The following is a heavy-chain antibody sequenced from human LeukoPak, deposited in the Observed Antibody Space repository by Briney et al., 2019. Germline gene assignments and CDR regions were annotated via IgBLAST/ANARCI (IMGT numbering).Heavy chain of an antibody. CDR3: ARDPLGDSTYYFDY. J-gene: IGHJ4*02. D-gene: IGHD2-21*01. CDR2: ISYDGSNK. Sequence: PGRSLRLSCAASGFTFSSYAMHWVRQAPGKGLEWVAVISYDGSNKYYADSVKGRFTISRDNSKNTLYLQMYSLRAEDTAVYYCARDPLGDSTYYFDYWGQGTLVTVSS. V-gene: IGHV3-30*04. CDR1: GFTFSSYA.